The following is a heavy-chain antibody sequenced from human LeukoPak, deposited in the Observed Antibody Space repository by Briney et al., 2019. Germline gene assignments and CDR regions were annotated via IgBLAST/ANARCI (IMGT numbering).Heavy chain of an antibody. Sequence: GGSLRLSCAVSGFIFNTYWMNWVRQAPGKGLEWVANIKQDGSEKYYVDSVKGRFTISRDNAKNSLYLQMNSLRVEDTAMYFCATGSIRFWGQGTLVTVSS. D-gene: IGHD2-21*01. V-gene: IGHV3-7*03. CDR2: IKQDGSEK. J-gene: IGHJ4*02. CDR3: ATGSIRF. CDR1: GFIFNTYW.